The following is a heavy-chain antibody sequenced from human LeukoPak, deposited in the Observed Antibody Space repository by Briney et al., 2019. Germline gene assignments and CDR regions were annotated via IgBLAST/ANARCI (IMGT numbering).Heavy chain of an antibody. D-gene: IGHD3-3*01. CDR2: ISGSGGST. J-gene: IGHJ5*02. CDR3: AKVPVYDFWSGYWGHWFDP. CDR1: GFTFSSYA. V-gene: IGHV3-23*01. Sequence: QAGGSLRPSCAASGFTFSSYAMSWVRQAPGKGLEWVSAISGSGGSTYYADSVKGRFTISRDNSKNTLYLQMNSLRAEDTAVYYCAKVPVYDFWSGYWGHWFDPWGQGTLVTVSS.